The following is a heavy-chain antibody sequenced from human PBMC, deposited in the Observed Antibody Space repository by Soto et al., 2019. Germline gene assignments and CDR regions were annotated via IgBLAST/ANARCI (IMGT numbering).Heavy chain of an antibody. CDR3: AKDVGWDYYDSSGFAYFDY. CDR1: GFTFSSYA. D-gene: IGHD3-22*01. CDR2: ISGSGGST. Sequence: GGSLRLSCAASGFTFSSYAMSWVRQAPGKGLEWVSAISGSGGSTYYADSVKGRFTISRDNSKNTLYLQMNSLRAEDTAVYYCAKDVGWDYYDSSGFAYFDYWGQGTLVTVSS. V-gene: IGHV3-23*01. J-gene: IGHJ4*02.